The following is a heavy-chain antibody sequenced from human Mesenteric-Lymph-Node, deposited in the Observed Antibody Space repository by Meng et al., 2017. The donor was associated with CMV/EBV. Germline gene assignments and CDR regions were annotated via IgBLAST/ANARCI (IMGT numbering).Heavy chain of an antibody. Sequence: GGSLRLSCAASGFTFSSYGMNWVRQAPGRGLEWVSSLTSSSTYIYYADSVKGRFTISRDNAKNSLYLQMNSLRVEDTAVYYCAREAVATDYWGQGTLVTVSS. D-gene: IGHD6-19*01. J-gene: IGHJ4*02. CDR1: GFTFSSYG. V-gene: IGHV3-21*01. CDR2: LTSSSTYI. CDR3: AREAVATDY.